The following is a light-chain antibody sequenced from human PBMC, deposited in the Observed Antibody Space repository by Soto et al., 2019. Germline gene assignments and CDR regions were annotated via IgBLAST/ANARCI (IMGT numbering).Light chain of an antibody. V-gene: IGLV2-23*01. Sequence: QSVLTQPASVSGSPGQSITISCSGTSNEVGSYYPVSWYQHHPGRAPQLIIYEDIKRPSGVSDRFSASMSGNTASLTISGLQADDEADYFCCSYAGRTTPYVFGTGTKLTVL. CDR1: SNEVGSYYP. J-gene: IGLJ1*01. CDR3: CSYAGRTTPYV. CDR2: EDI.